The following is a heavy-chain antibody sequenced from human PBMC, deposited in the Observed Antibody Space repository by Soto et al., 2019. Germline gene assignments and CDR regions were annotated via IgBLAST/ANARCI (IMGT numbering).Heavy chain of an antibody. D-gene: IGHD2-15*01. CDR1: SGSISSSYY. J-gene: IGHJ4*02. Sequence: SETLSLTCAVSSGSISSSYYWGWIRQPPGKGLEWIGRIYYSGSTYYNPSLKSRVNISVDTSKNQFSLKLSSVTAADTDVYYCARSLVVVAATPFDYWGQGALVTVSS. V-gene: IGHV4-39*07. CDR2: IYYSGST. CDR3: ARSLVVVAATPFDY.